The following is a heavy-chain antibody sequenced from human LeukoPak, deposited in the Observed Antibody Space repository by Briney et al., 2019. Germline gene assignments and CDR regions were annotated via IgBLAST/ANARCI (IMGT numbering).Heavy chain of an antibody. V-gene: IGHV3-30*03. CDR1: GFTLSSYG. CDR3: ARDLSVAFDF. CDR2: ISYDGSNK. D-gene: IGHD5-12*01. J-gene: IGHJ4*02. Sequence: GRSLRLSCAASGFTLSSYGMHWVRQAPGKGLDWVAVISYDGSNKYYADSVKGRFTISRDDSKNTLFLDMSNLRVEDTALYYCARDLSVAFDFWGQGVLVTVSS.